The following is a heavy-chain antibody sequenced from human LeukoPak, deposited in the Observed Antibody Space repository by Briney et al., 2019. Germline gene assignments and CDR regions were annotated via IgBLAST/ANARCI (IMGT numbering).Heavy chain of an antibody. CDR1: GFTFSSYS. J-gene: IGHJ4*02. V-gene: IGHV3-7*01. CDR3: ARERGADYYDSSGYPDY. Sequence: GGSLRLSCAASGFTFSSYSMNWVRQAPGKGLEWVANIKQDGSEKYYVDSVKGRFTISRDNAKNSLYLQMNSLRAEDTAVYYCARERGADYYDSSGYPDYWGQGTLVTVSS. D-gene: IGHD3-22*01. CDR2: IKQDGSEK.